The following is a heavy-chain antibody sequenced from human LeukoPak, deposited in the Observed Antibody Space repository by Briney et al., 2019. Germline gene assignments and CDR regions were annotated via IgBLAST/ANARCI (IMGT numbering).Heavy chain of an antibody. D-gene: IGHD6-13*01. Sequence: SETLSLTCTVSSGSISSYYWSWIRQPPGKGLEWIGYIYYSGTTNYNPSLKSRVTISVDTSKNQFSLKLSSVTAADTAVYYCARGVYIAAAQYAYWGQGTLVTVSS. CDR1: SGSISSYY. V-gene: IGHV4-59*01. J-gene: IGHJ4*02. CDR2: IYYSGTT. CDR3: ARGVYIAAAQYAY.